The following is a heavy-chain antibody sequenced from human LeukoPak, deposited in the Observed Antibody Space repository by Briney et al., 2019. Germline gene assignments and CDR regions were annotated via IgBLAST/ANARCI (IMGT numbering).Heavy chain of an antibody. Sequence: GGSLRLSCAASGFTFSSYAMSWVRQAPGKGLEWVSSISGSGVSTFYADSVKGRLTISRDNSKNTLYLQMNSLRAEDTAVYYCAKDRARVTYWGQGTLVTVSS. V-gene: IGHV3-23*01. D-gene: IGHD1-26*01. J-gene: IGHJ4*02. CDR3: AKDRARVTY. CDR2: ISGSGVST. CDR1: GFTFSSYA.